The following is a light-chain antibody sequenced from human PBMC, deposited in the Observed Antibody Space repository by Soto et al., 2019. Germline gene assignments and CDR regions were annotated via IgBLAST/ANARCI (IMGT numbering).Light chain of an antibody. Sequence: VAMTQSPLSLPVTLGQPASISCRCNHCLVHSDGIAYFSWFQQSPGRSPRRLIYKVSNRGSGVPARFSGSGSGTDFALKISSLEAEDGGGDYCMEGTHWPNSFGEGTRL. CDR1: HCLVHSDGIAY. J-gene: IGKJ5*01. CDR2: KVS. CDR3: MEGTHWPNS. V-gene: IGKV2-30*02.